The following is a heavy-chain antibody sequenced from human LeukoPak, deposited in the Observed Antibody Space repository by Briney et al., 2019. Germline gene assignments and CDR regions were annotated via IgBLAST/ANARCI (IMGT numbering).Heavy chain of an antibody. CDR3: ARVSDYDFWSGYYLDY. Sequence: SETLSLTCTVSGGSISSYYWSWIRQPPGKGLEWIGYIYYSGSTNYNPFLKSRVTISVDTSKNQFSLKLSSVTAADTAVYYCARVSDYDFWSGYYLDYWGQGTLVTVSS. CDR1: GGSISSYY. V-gene: IGHV4-59*01. D-gene: IGHD3-3*01. CDR2: IYYSGST. J-gene: IGHJ4*02.